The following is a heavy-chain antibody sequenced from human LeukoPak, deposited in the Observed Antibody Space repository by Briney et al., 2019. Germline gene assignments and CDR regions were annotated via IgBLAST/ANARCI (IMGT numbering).Heavy chain of an antibody. J-gene: IGHJ4*02. V-gene: IGHV1-2*02. D-gene: IGHD6-6*01. CDR3: ARGPYSSSSYYFDY. CDR1: GYTFTGYY. CDR2: INPNSGGT. Sequence: ASVKVSCKASGYTFTGYYMHWVRQAPGQGLEWMGWINPNSGGTNYAQKFQGRVTMTRDTSISTAYMELSRLRSDDTAVYYCARGPYSSSSYYFDYWGQGTLVTVSS.